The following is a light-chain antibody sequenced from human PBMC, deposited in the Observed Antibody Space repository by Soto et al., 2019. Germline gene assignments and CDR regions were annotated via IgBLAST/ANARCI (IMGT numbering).Light chain of an antibody. CDR3: QYLNSLPLP. J-gene: IGKJ4*01. CDR2: IAS. Sequence: HMSLSASSLSFSVGDRVTITCRASQVISNYLASYHQKPGKAPKLLIYIASTLQGGVPSRFSGSRSGTDFSLTISSLQPEDVTTYYYQYLNSLPLPFAGRTKA. CDR1: QVISNY. V-gene: IGKV1-9*01.